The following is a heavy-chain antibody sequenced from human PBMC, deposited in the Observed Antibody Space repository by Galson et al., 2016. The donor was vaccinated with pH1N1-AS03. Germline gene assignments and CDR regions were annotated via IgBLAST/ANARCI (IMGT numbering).Heavy chain of an antibody. CDR3: ARTNYYHSSGDY. V-gene: IGHV1-3*01. Sequence: SVKVSCKASGYTFTNYAAHWVRQAPGQRLEWMGWINADNTDTKYSQKFQDRVTITRDTFATTAYMELSSLRSEDTAVYYCARTNYYHSSGDYWGQGTLVTVSS. J-gene: IGHJ4*02. D-gene: IGHD3-22*01. CDR1: GYTFTNYA. CDR2: INADNTDT.